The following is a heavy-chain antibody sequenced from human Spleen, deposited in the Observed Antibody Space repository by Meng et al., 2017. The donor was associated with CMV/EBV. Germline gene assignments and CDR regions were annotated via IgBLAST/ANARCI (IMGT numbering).Heavy chain of an antibody. Sequence: SETLSLTCAVYGESFSEYFWAWIRQPPGKGLEWIWEINHNGDSNYNPSLKRRVTTSVDTSKRQFSLRLSSVTAADTAVYYCAKATRRHYYDSSGYYYVSEYFQDWGQGTLVTVSS. CDR2: INHNGDS. CDR3: AKATRRHYYDSSGYYYVSEYFQD. D-gene: IGHD3-22*01. V-gene: IGHV4-34*01. J-gene: IGHJ1*01. CDR1: GESFSEYF.